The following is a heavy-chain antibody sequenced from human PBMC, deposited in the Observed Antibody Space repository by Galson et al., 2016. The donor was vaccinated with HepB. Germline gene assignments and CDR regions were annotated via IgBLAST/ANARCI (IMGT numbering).Heavy chain of an antibody. J-gene: IGHJ6*02. Sequence: SLRLSCAASGFSFSTFAMSWVRQAPGKGLEWISGITGTGGGTYYADSVKGRFTISRDTSKNTLFLQLSILRVEDTAVYYCAKDHTGSTVGWSDGMDVWGQRTRVTVSS. V-gene: IGHV3-23*01. CDR1: GFSFSTFA. D-gene: IGHD1-7*01. CDR3: AKDHTGSTVGWSDGMDV. CDR2: ITGTGGGT.